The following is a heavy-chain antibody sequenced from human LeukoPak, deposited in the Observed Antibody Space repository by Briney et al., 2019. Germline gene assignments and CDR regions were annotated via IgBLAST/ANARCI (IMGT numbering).Heavy chain of an antibody. V-gene: IGHV3-23*01. Sequence: GESLRLSCAASGFTFSSYAMSWVRQAPGKGLEWVSAISGSGGSTYYADSVKGRFTISRDNSKNTLYLQMNSLRAEDTAVYYCASTWYCSSTSCYRDYYYYMDVWGKGTTVTVSS. CDR2: ISGSGGST. CDR1: GFTFSSYA. CDR3: ASTWYCSSTSCYRDYYYYMDV. J-gene: IGHJ6*03. D-gene: IGHD2-2*02.